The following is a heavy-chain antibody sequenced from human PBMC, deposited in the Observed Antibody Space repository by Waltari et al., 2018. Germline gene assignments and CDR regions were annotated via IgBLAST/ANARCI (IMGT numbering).Heavy chain of an antibody. CDR3: ARAQALYCSVRSCYSPIDY. D-gene: IGHD2-15*01. CDR1: GYTFIAYG. CDR2: IRGKNGDT. J-gene: IGHJ4*02. Sequence: QVQLVQSGGEVKKPGASVKVSCNSSGYTFIAYGITWVRQAPGQGLEWMGWIRGKNGDTNYAQKLQGRVNMTTDTSTSTTYMELRSLRSDDTAVYYCARAQALYCSVRSCYSPIDYWGQGTLVTVSS. V-gene: IGHV1-18*01.